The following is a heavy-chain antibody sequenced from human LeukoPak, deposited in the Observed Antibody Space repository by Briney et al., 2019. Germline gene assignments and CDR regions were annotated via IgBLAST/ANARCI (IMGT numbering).Heavy chain of an antibody. CDR1: GFTFSSYW. CDR2: IKQDGSEK. CDR3: AKPPIAVAGRVAFDI. D-gene: IGHD6-19*01. V-gene: IGHV3-7*01. Sequence: RAGGSLRLSCAASGFTFSSYWMSWVRQAPGKGLEWVANIKQDGSEKYYVDSVKGRFTISRDNAKNSLYLQMNSLRAEDTAVYYCAKPPIAVAGRVAFDIWGQGTMVTVSS. J-gene: IGHJ3*02.